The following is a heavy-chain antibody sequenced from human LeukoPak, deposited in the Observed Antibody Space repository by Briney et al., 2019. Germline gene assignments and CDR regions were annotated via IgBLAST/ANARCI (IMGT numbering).Heavy chain of an antibody. J-gene: IGHJ6*03. CDR2: IIPIFGTA. V-gene: IGHV1-69*05. Sequence: SVKVSCKASGGTFSSYAISWVRQAPGQGLEWMGGIIPIFGTANHAQKFQGRVTITTDESTSTAYMELSSLRSEDTAVYYCAGKRYSGYDLVIAYYYYMDVWGKGTTVTVSS. D-gene: IGHD5-12*01. CDR3: AGKRYSGYDLVIAYYYYMDV. CDR1: GGTFSSYA.